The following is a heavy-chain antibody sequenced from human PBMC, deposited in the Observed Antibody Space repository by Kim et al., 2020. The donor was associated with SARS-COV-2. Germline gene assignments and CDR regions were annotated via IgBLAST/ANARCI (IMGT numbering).Heavy chain of an antibody. CDR1: GFTFDDYA. CDR3: AKDIFGAGAAADY. D-gene: IGHD6-13*01. V-gene: IGHV3-9*01. Sequence: GGSLRLSCAASGFTFDDYAMHWVRQAPGKGLEWVSGISWNSGSIGYADSVKGRFTISRDNAKNSLYLQMNSLRAEDTALYYCAKDIFGAGAAADYWGQGTLVTVSS. J-gene: IGHJ4*02. CDR2: ISWNSGSI.